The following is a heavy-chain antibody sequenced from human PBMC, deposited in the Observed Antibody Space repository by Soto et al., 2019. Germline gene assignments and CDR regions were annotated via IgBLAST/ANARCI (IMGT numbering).Heavy chain of an antibody. V-gene: IGHV1-18*01. CDR3: ARAEITMVRGVPNYYFDY. CDR2: ISAYNGNT. CDR1: GYTFTSYG. Sequence: ASVKVSCKASGYTFTSYGISWVRQAPGQGLEWMGWISAYNGNTNYAQKLQGRVTMTTDTSTSTAYMELRSLRSDDTAVYYCARAEITMVRGVPNYYFDYWGQGTLVTVSS. J-gene: IGHJ4*02. D-gene: IGHD3-10*01.